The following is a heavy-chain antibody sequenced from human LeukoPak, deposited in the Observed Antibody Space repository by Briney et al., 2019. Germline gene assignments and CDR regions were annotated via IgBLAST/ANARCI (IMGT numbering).Heavy chain of an antibody. D-gene: IGHD6-13*01. V-gene: IGHV3-21*01. CDR1: GFTFSSYS. CDR3: ARVGSPRYYYGMDV. CDR2: ISSSSSYI. J-gene: IGHJ6*02. Sequence: KPGGSLRLSCAASGFTFSSYSMNWVRQAPGKGLEWVSSISSSSSYIYYADSVKGRFTISRDNAKNSLYLQMNSLRAEDTAVYYCARVGSPRYYYGMDVWGQGTTVTVSS.